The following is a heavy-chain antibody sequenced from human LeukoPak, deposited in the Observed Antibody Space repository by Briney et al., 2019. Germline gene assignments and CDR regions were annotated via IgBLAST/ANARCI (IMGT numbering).Heavy chain of an antibody. CDR3: AADSQNWNDHGAFDI. J-gene: IGHJ3*02. V-gene: IGHV1-58*01. Sequence: SVKVSCKASGFTFTSSAVQWVRQARGQRLEWIGWIVVGSGNTNYAQKFQERVTITRDMSTSTAYMELSSLRSEDTAVYYCAADSQNWNDHGAFDIWGQGTMVTVSS. D-gene: IGHD1-1*01. CDR1: GFTFTSSA. CDR2: IVVGSGNT.